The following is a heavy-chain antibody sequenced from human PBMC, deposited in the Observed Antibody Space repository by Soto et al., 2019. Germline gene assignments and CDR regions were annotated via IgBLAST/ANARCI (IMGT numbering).Heavy chain of an antibody. V-gene: IGHV1-18*01. CDR2: ISASNGNT. Sequence: QVQLVQSGAEVKKPGASVKVSCKASHYTVRNYDISWVRQAPGQGLEWMGWISASNGNTNYAPKFQGRVTMTTDTAARSAYMGLWRQRCDDTVVYYCAGDQSVPRQVAPAYWGQGTLVNVSS. J-gene: IGHJ4*02. CDR1: HYTVRNYD. CDR3: AGDQSVPRQVAPAY.